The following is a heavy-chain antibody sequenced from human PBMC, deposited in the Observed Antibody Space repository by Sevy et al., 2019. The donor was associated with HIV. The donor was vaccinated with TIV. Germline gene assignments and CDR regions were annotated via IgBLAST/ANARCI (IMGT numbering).Heavy chain of an antibody. J-gene: IGHJ4*02. D-gene: IGHD2-21*02. CDR1: GFTFSDYY. CDR2: ISSSGNTR. Sequence: GSLRLSCAASGFTFSDYYMSWIRQAPGKGLEWVSFISSSGNTRYYADSVKGRFTISRDNAKNSLFLQMNSLRAEDTAVYYCARKMELLVPDYWGQGTLVTVSS. V-gene: IGHV3-11*04. CDR3: ARKMELLVPDY.